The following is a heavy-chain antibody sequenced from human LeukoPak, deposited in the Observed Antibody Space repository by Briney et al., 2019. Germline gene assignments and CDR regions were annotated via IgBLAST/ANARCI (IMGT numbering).Heavy chain of an antibody. CDR3: AADRDSVDY. CDR1: GFTFTSSA. J-gene: IGHJ4*02. Sequence: GTSVKVSCEASGFTFTSSAVQWVRQARGQRLEWIGWIVVGSGNTNYAQKFQERVTITRDMSTSTAYMELSSLRPEDTAAYYCAADRDSVDYWGQGTLVTVSS. V-gene: IGHV1-58*01. CDR2: IVVGSGNT. D-gene: IGHD2-21*02.